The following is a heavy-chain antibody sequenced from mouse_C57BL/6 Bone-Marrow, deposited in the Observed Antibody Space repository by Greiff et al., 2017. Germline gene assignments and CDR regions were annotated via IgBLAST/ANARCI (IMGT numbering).Heavy chain of an antibody. CDR2: IDPSDSYT. CDR1: GYTFTSYW. D-gene: IGHD2-4*01. Sequence: QVQLQQPGAELVMPGASVKLSCKASGYTFTSYWMHWVKQRPGQGLEWIGEIDPSDSYTNYNQKFKGKSTLTVDKSSSTAYMQLSILTSEDSAVYYCARGDYDYDEAFAYWGQGTLVTVSA. J-gene: IGHJ3*01. V-gene: IGHV1-69*01. CDR3: ARGDYDYDEAFAY.